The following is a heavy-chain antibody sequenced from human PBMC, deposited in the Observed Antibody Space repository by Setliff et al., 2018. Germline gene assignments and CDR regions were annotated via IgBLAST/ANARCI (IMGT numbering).Heavy chain of an antibody. D-gene: IGHD3-10*01. CDR3: ARLFQGYDYYKKFDS. Sequence: ASVKVSCKTSAYSFTDYYIQWVRQAPGQGLEWMGWINPNSGDTKYSPKFQGRVAMTRDTSVTTAFLELSGLTYDDTAVYYCARLFQGYDYYKKFDSWGQGTLVTVSS. V-gene: IGHV1-2*02. J-gene: IGHJ4*02. CDR1: AYSFTDYY. CDR2: INPNSGDT.